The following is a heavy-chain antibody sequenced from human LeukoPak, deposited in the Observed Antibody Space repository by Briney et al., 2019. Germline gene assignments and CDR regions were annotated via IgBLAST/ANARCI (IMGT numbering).Heavy chain of an antibody. CDR1: GFTFSSYA. Sequence: GGSLRLSCAASGFTFSSYAMHWVRQAPGKGLEWVAVISYDGSNKYYADSVKGRFTISRDNSKNTLYLQMNSLRAEDTAVYYCARGGYYYDSSDLDYWGQGTLVTVSS. J-gene: IGHJ4*02. CDR3: ARGGYYYDSSDLDY. D-gene: IGHD3-22*01. CDR2: ISYDGSNK. V-gene: IGHV3-30-3*01.